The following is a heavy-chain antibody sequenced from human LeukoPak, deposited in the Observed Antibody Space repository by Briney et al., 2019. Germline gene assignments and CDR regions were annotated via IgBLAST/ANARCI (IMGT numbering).Heavy chain of an antibody. V-gene: IGHV4-59*12. D-gene: IGHD3-3*01. Sequence: SETLSLTCTVSGDSISSYYWSWIRQSPAKGLEWIGQIYHTGSTNYNPSLESRVTISLDTPNNQFSLKLTSVTAADTAVYYCARDDFGVALGGVWGKGTTVTVSS. CDR1: GDSISSYY. CDR3: ARDDFGVALGGV. J-gene: IGHJ6*04. CDR2: IYHTGST.